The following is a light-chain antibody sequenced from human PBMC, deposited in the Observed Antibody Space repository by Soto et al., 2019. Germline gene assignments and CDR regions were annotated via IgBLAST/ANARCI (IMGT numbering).Light chain of an antibody. CDR3: QRYNAAPFT. CDR2: AAS. CDR1: QVIGKY. J-gene: IGKJ3*01. Sequence: DIQMTQSPSSLSASVQDCVTITCRASQVIGKYLAWYQQKPGKVPKLLIQAASTLQSGVPSRFSGSGSGTDFTLTINNLQPEDVATYYCQRYNAAPFTFGPGTKVDIK. V-gene: IGKV1-27*01.